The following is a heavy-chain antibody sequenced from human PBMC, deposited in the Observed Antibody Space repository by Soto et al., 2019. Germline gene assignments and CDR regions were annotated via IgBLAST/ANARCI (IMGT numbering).Heavy chain of an antibody. CDR1: GYTFTSYD. CDR2: MNPNSGNT. Sequence: ASVKVSCKASGYTFTSYDINWVRQATGQGLEWMGWMNPNSGNTGYAQKFQGRVTMTRNTSISTAYMELSSLRSEDTAVCYCARALGYYYDSSGYSPVGYWGQGTLVTVSS. D-gene: IGHD3-22*01. V-gene: IGHV1-8*01. J-gene: IGHJ4*02. CDR3: ARALGYYYDSSGYSPVGY.